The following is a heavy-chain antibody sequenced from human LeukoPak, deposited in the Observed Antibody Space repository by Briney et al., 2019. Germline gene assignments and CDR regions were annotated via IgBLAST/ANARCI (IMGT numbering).Heavy chain of an antibody. J-gene: IGHJ4*02. Sequence: GGSLRLSCAASGFTFSDYSMNWVRKAPGKGLEWISYVGISSGNTKCADSVKGRFTISGDKAKNSLYLQMNSLRVEDTAVYHCARDTKYAFDNWGQGTLVTVSS. D-gene: IGHD2-2*01. V-gene: IGHV3-48*01. CDR1: GFTFSDYS. CDR3: ARDTKYAFDN. CDR2: VGISSGNT.